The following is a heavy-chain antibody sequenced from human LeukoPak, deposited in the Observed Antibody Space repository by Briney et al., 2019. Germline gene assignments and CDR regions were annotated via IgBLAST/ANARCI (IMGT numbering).Heavy chain of an antibody. CDR3: TRHSDSSGWYAGIDAFDI. CDR2: IGSRANTYAT. CDR1: GFTFSGSA. Sequence: PGGSLRLSCAASGFTFSGSAMHWVRQASGKGLEWVGRIGSRANTYATAYAASVKGRFTIYRDDPKNRAYLQMNSLKTEDTAVYDCTRHSDSSGWYAGIDAFDIWGQGTMVTVSS. D-gene: IGHD6-19*01. V-gene: IGHV3-73*01. J-gene: IGHJ3*02.